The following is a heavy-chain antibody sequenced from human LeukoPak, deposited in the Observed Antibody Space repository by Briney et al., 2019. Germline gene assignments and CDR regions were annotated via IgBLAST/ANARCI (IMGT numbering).Heavy chain of an antibody. J-gene: IGHJ4*02. CDR1: GYTFTSYG. D-gene: IGHD3-10*01. CDR2: ISAYNGNT. CDR3: ARDIGITMVRGVIIRFDY. V-gene: IGHV1-18*01. Sequence: PWASVKVSCKASGYTFTSYGISWVRQAPGQGLEWMGWISAYNGNTNYAQKLQGRVTMTTDTSTSTAYMKLRSLRSDDTAVYYCARDIGITMVRGVIIRFDYWGQGTLVTVSS.